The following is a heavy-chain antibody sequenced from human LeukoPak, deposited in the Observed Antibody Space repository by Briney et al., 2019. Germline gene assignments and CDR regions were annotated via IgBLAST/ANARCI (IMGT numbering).Heavy chain of an antibody. CDR3: ASLLYYDILTGVDY. Sequence: QPGGSQRLSCAASGFTFSSYEMNWVRQAPGKGLEWVSAISATGTSTYYADSVKGRFTISRDKSKNMLYLQMNSLRAEDTAVYYCASLLYYDILTGVDYWGQGALVTVSS. J-gene: IGHJ4*02. CDR2: ISATGTST. V-gene: IGHV3-23*01. D-gene: IGHD3-9*01. CDR1: GFTFSSYE.